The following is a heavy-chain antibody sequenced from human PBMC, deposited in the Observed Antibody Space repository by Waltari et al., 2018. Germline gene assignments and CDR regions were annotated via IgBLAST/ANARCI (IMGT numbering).Heavy chain of an antibody. V-gene: IGHV4-38-2*01. D-gene: IGHD4-17*01. CDR2: IYHSGST. CDR3: ATDYGDLYYYGMDV. Sequence: QVQLQESGPGLVKPSETLSLTCAVSGYSISSGYSWGWIRQPPGKGLEWIGSIYHSGSTYYNPSLKSRVTISVDTSKNQFSLKLSSVTAADTAVYYCATDYGDLYYYGMDVWGQGTTVTVSS. J-gene: IGHJ6*02. CDR1: GYSISSGYS.